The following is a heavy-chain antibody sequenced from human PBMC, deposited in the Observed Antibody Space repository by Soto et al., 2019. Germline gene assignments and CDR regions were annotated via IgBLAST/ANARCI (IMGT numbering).Heavy chain of an antibody. J-gene: IGHJ4*02. V-gene: IGHV3-11*06. CDR2: ISSSSSYT. Sequence: QVQLVESGGGLVKPGGSLRLSCAASGFTFSDYYMSWIRQAPGKGLEWVSYISSSSSYTNYADSVKGRFTISRDNAKNSLCLQMNSLRAEDTAVYYCARRYCSGGSCFDYWGQGTLVTVSS. CDR3: ARRYCSGGSCFDY. D-gene: IGHD2-15*01. CDR1: GFTFSDYY.